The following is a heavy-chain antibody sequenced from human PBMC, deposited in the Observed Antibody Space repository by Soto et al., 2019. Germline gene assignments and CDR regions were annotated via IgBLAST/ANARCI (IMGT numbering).Heavy chain of an antibody. Sequence: SETLSLTCTVSSGSISSYYWSWIRQPPGKGLEWIGYIYYSGSTNYNPSLKRRVTISVDTSKNQFSLKLSSVTAADTAVYYCARDIAHDYGDYETLGWFDPWGQGTLVTVSS. CDR3: ARDIAHDYGDYETLGWFDP. CDR1: SGSISSYY. D-gene: IGHD4-17*01. J-gene: IGHJ5*02. CDR2: IYYSGST. V-gene: IGHV4-59*01.